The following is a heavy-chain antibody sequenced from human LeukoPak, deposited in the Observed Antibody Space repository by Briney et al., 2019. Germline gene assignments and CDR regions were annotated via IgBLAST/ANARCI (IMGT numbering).Heavy chain of an antibody. V-gene: IGHV1-2*04. CDR2: INPNSGGT. Sequence: ASVTVSCTASGYTFTGYYMHWVRQAPGQGLEWMGWINPNSGGTNYAQKFQGWVTMTRDTSISTAYMELSRLRSDDTAVYYCARDAPVLGYCSGGSCYDFYGMDVWGQGTTVTVSS. D-gene: IGHD2-15*01. J-gene: IGHJ6*02. CDR1: GYTFTGYY. CDR3: ARDAPVLGYCSGGSCYDFYGMDV.